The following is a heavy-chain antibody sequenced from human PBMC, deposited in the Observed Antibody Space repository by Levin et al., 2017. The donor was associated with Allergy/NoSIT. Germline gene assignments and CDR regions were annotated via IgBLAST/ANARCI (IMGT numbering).Heavy chain of an antibody. Sequence: GESLKISCKGSGYSFTSYWIGWVRQMPGKGLELMGIFYPGDSDTRYSPSFQGQVTISADKSIGTAYLQWSSLKASDTAMYFCARQGVAGSHSYYFGMDVWGQGTTVTVSS. CDR3: ARQGVAGSHSYYFGMDV. CDR2: FYPGDSDT. J-gene: IGHJ6*02. D-gene: IGHD1-1*01. CDR1: GYSFTSYW. V-gene: IGHV5-51*01.